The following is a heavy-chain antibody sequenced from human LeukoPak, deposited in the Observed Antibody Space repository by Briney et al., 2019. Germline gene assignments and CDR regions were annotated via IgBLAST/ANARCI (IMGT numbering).Heavy chain of an antibody. CDR2: IIPIFGTA. CDR3: ARDGRGSGSYYNVMYDY. D-gene: IGHD3-10*01. V-gene: IGHV1-69*13. J-gene: IGHJ4*02. Sequence: SVRVSCKASGGTFSSYAISWVRQAPGQGLEGMGGIIPIFGTANYAQKFQGRVTITADESTSTAYMELSSLRSEDTAVYYCARDGRGSGSYYNVMYDYWGQGTLVTVSS. CDR1: GGTFSSYA.